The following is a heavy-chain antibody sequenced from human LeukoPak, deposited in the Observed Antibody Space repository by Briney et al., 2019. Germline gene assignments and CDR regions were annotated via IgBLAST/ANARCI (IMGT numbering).Heavy chain of an antibody. CDR2: IYSGGST. J-gene: IGHJ5*02. V-gene: IGHV3-53*01. CDR3: ARDRIAGWFDP. D-gene: IGHD6-13*01. Sequence: PGGSLRLSCAASGFTVSSNYMSWVRQAPGKGLEWVSVIYSGGSTYYADSVKGRFTISRDNSKNTLYLQMNSLRAEDTAVYYCARDRIAGWFDPWGQGTLVTVSS. CDR1: GFTVSSNY.